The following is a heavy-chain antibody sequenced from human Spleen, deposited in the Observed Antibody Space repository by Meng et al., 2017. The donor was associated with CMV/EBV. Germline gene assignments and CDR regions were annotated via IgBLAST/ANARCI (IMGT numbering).Heavy chain of an antibody. J-gene: IGHJ4*02. D-gene: IGHD3-3*01. V-gene: IGHV1-2*02. CDR1: TFSGEY. CDR2: INPNSGGT. CDR3: ARDQGYDFWSGSTYYFDY. Sequence: TFSGEYMHWVRQAPGQGLEWMGWINPNSGGTNYAQKFQGRVTMTRDTSISTAYMELSRLRSDDTAIYYCARDQGYDFWSGSTYYFDYWGQGTLVTVSS.